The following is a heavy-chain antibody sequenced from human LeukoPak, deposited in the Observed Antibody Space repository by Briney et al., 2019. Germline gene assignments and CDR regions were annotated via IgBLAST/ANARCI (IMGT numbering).Heavy chain of an antibody. J-gene: IGHJ4*02. D-gene: IGHD6-19*01. CDR2: IKQDGSVK. CDR1: GFTFSNYW. V-gene: IGHV3-7*04. Sequence: GGSLRLSCAASGFTFSNYWMNWVRQAPGKGLEGVANIKQDGSVKYYVDSVKGRFTISRDNAKNSVYLQINSLRAEDTAVYYCARIGYRSCGIDYWGQGTLVTVSS. CDR3: ARIGYRSCGIDY.